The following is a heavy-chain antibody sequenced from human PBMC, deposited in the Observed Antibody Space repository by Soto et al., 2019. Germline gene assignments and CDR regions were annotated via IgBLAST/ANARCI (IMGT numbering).Heavy chain of an antibody. Sequence: RPSETLSLTCAVYGGSLSGYYWSWIRQPPGKGLEWIGEINHSGSTNYNPSLKSRVTISVDTSKNQFSLKLSSVTAADTAVYYCARSRSYGSGSYPVAYWGQGTVVTVSS. CDR1: GGSLSGYY. J-gene: IGHJ4*02. CDR2: INHSGST. D-gene: IGHD3-10*01. CDR3: ARSRSYGSGSYPVAY. V-gene: IGHV4-34*01.